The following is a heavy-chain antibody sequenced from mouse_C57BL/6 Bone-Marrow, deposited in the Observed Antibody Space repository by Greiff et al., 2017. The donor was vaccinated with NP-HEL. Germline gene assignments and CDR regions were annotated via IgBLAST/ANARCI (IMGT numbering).Heavy chain of an antibody. CDR1: GFTFSSYG. CDR3: ARHGGSSYAWFAY. CDR2: ISSGGSYT. J-gene: IGHJ3*01. V-gene: IGHV5-6*01. Sequence: EVKLKESGGDLVKPGGSLKLSCAASGFTFSSYGMSWVRQTPDKRLEWVATISSGGSYTYYPDSVKGRFTISRDNAKNTLYLQMSSLKSEDTAMYYCARHGGSSYAWFAYWGQGTLVTVSA. D-gene: IGHD1-1*01.